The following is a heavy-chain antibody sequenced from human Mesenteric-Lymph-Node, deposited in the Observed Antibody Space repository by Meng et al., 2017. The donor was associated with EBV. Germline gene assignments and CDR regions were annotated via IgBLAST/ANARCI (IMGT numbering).Heavy chain of an antibody. J-gene: IGHJ4*02. D-gene: IGHD2-8*01. CDR2: ISNDGRST. CDR3: ARVRDNGYFDY. Sequence: VQLGEVGGGLVQPGGALRLSCAAFGFTFSKFNMHWVRQAPGKGLEYVSAISNDGRSTYYVDSVKGRFVISRDNSKNTLYLQMGSLRADDMAVYYCARVRDNGYFDYWGQGALVTVSS. V-gene: IGHV3-64*07. CDR1: GFTFSKFN.